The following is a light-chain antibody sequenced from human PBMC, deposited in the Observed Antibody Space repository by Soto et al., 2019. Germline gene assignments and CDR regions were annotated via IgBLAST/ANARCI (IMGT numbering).Light chain of an antibody. J-gene: IGKJ1*01. CDR1: QSVRNW. V-gene: IGKV1-5*01. CDR2: DSS. Sequence: DIQMTQSPSTLFASVGDRVTITFRASQSVRNWLAWYQQKPGRAPQLLIYDSSTLEPGVPSRFSGSGSGTEFTLTINSLQPDDLATYYCQKYHIYSGTFGQGTKVDIK. CDR3: QKYHIYSGT.